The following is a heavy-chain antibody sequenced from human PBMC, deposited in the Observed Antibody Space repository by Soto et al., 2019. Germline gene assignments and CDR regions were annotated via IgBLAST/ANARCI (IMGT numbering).Heavy chain of an antibody. J-gene: IGHJ6*02. V-gene: IGHV3-7*01. CDR1: EFTFSIYL. CDR2: IKQDGSEK. CDR3: ARTRPPDYQEGNGYFSYYYGIGG. Sequence: EVQLVESGGGLVQPGGSLRLSCAASEFTFSIYLMSWVRQAPGKGLEWVANIKQDGSEKFYVDSVRGRFTISRDNAQNSLYLHMSSLRPEDTAVYYGARTRPPDYQEGNGYFSYYYGIGGWGQGTTATVSS. D-gene: IGHD2-8*01.